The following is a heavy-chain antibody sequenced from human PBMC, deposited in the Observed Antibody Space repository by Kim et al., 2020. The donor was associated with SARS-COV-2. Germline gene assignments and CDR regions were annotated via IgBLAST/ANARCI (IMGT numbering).Heavy chain of an antibody. V-gene: IGHV3-23*01. CDR1: GFTFSAYA. J-gene: IGHJ5*02. CDR2: ISGSDGTT. CDR3: RGLLVCMVPNSTP. Sequence: GGSLRLSCAASGFTFSAYAVGWVRQAPGKGLEWVSSISGSDGTTYYADSVKGRFIISRDNSKNTLHLQMNSLRAEDTAISSFRGLLVCMVPNSTPWAQ. D-gene: IGHD3-10*01.